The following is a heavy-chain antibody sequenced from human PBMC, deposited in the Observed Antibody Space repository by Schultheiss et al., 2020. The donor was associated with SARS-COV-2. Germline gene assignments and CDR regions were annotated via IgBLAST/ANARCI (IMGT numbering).Heavy chain of an antibody. V-gene: IGHV3-33*06. CDR2: IWYDGSNK. D-gene: IGHD3-22*01. CDR3: AKDGMIESY. Sequence: GGSLRLSCAASGFTFSSYGMHWVRQAPGKGLEWVAVIWYDGSNKYYADSVRGRFTISGDNSKNTVFLEMNSLRAEDAAIYYCAKDGMIESYWGQGTLVTVSS. CDR1: GFTFSSYG. J-gene: IGHJ4*02.